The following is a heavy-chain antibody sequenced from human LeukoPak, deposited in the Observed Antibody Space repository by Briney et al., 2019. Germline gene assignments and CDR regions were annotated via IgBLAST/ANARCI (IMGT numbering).Heavy chain of an antibody. CDR2: IIPILGIA. CDR3: ARDRGHYGSGSYYTPFGYYYYGMDV. V-gene: IGHV1-69*04. D-gene: IGHD3-10*01. J-gene: IGHJ6*02. Sequence: SVKVSCKASGGTFSSYAISWVRQAPGQGLEWMGRIIPILGIANYAQKFQGRVTITADKSTSTAYMELCSLRSEDTAVYYCARDRGHYGSGSYYTPFGYYYYGMDVWGQGTTVTVSS. CDR1: GGTFSSYA.